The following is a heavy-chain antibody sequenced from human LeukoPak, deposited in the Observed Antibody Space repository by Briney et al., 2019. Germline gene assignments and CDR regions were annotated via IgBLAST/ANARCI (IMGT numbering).Heavy chain of an antibody. CDR3: AGHSFDTVDAFDV. CDR2: VHPGDSDT. V-gene: IGHV5-51*01. J-gene: IGHJ3*01. D-gene: IGHD2-2*02. CDR1: GYTFTSYW. Sequence: GESLKISCKGSGYTFTSYWIGWVRQMPGKGLEWMGIVHPGDSDTRYSPSFQGQVTISADKSSSTAYLQWRSLKASDTAMYYCAGHSFDTVDAFDVWGQGTIVIVSA.